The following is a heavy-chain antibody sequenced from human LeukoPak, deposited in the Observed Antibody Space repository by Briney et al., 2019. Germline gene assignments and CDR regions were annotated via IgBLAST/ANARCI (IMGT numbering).Heavy chain of an antibody. J-gene: IGHJ4*02. CDR2: ISGSGGST. CDR1: GFTFSSYA. V-gene: IGHV3-23*01. Sequence: GGSLRLSCAASGFTFSSYAMSWVRQAPGKGLEWVSAISGSGGSTYYADSVKGRFTISRDNSKNTLYLQMNSLRAEDTAVYYCAKDHDFWSGYSNYFDCWGQGTLVTVSS. D-gene: IGHD3-3*01. CDR3: AKDHDFWSGYSNYFDC.